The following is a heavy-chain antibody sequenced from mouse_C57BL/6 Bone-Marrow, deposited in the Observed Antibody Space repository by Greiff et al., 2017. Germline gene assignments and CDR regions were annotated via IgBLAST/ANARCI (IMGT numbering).Heavy chain of an antibody. CDR3: ARGNPYWYFDV. V-gene: IGHV1-81*01. CDR1: GYTFTSYG. CDR2: IYPRSGNT. Sequence: VQLQESGAELARPGASVTLSCKASGYTFTSYGISWVKQRTGQGLEWIGEIYPRSGNTYYNAKFKGKATLTADKSSSTAYMELRILTSDDSAVYFCARGNPYWYFDVWGTGTTVTVSS. J-gene: IGHJ1*03. D-gene: IGHD2-1*01.